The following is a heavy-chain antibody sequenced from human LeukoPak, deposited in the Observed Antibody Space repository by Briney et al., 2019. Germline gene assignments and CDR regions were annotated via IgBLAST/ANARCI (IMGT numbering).Heavy chain of an antibody. D-gene: IGHD4-23*01. CDR1: GFTFSSYA. CDR3: AKTWVGGGPYYFDY. CDR2: ISGSGGST. Sequence: PGGSLRLSCAASGFTFSSYAMSWVRQAPGKGREWVSAISGSGGSTYSADSVKGRFPISRDNSKNTLYLQMNRLSAEDTAVYYCAKTWVGGGPYYFDYWGQGTLVTVSS. V-gene: IGHV3-23*01. J-gene: IGHJ4*02.